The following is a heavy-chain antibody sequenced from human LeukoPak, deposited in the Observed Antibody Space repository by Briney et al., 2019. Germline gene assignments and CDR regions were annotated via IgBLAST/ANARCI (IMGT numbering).Heavy chain of an antibody. CDR2: IIGGGGST. Sequence: GGSLRLSCAASGFPFSSHGMSWVRQAPGKGLEWVSGIIGGGGSTYYADSVKGRFTISGDNSRNTLFLQMNSLRAEDTAVYYCAKDPYYDILTGYYNVLLFFDYWGQGTLVTVSS. J-gene: IGHJ4*02. CDR1: GFPFSSHG. D-gene: IGHD3-9*01. CDR3: AKDPYYDILTGYYNVLLFFDY. V-gene: IGHV3-23*01.